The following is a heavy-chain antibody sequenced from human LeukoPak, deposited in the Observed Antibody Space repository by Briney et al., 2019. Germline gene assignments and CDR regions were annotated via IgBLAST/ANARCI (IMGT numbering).Heavy chain of an antibody. Sequence: GGSLRLSCAASGFTFSAYAMHWVRQAPGKGLEWVTVVSYDGTDEYYADSVKGRFSISRDNSKDTVYLHMNSLKTEDTAVYYCTRSNRESVRWLDPWGQGTQVTVSS. CDR1: GFTFSAYA. D-gene: IGHD3-10*01. V-gene: IGHV3-30-3*01. CDR3: TRSNRESVRWLDP. CDR2: VSYDGTDE. J-gene: IGHJ5*02.